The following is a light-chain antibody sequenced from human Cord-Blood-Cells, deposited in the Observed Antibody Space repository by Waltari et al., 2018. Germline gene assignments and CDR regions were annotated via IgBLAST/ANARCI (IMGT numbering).Light chain of an antibody. CDR2: GAS. CDR1: QSVSSSY. Sequence: EIVLTQSPGTLSLSPGERATLSCRASQSVSSSYLAWYQQKPGQAPRLLIYGASSRATGIPDRFSGSRSGTDFTLTISRLEPEDFAVYYCQQYGSSPPRYTFGQGTKLEIK. J-gene: IGKJ2*01. V-gene: IGKV3-20*01. CDR3: QQYGSSPPRYT.